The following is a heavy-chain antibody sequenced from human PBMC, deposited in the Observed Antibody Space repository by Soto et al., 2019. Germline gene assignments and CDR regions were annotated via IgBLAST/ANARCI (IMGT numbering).Heavy chain of an antibody. V-gene: IGHV4-34*04. Sequence: QVQLQQWGAGLLKPSETLSLTCAVYGGSFSGYYCSWLRQPPGKGPEWIGEINHSGNTMNTPSLESRGTISVETSKTQFSRQLISVSAADRGVYSWSRRGGMGGRSQGDKVTVSS. J-gene: IGHJ6*02. CDR3: SRRGGMGG. CDR2: INHSGNT. CDR1: GGSFSGYY.